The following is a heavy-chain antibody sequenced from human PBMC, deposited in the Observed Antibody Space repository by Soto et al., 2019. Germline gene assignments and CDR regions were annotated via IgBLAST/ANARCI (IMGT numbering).Heavy chain of an antibody. V-gene: IGHV4-59*01. D-gene: IGHD2-15*01. CDR3: ARDKYCSGGSCRKNWFDP. CDR2: IYDDGSA. J-gene: IGHJ5*02. CDR1: GGSISSSY. Sequence: QMHLQESGPGLVKPSETLSLTCTVSGGSISSSYWSWIRQPPGKGLEWLAYIYDDGSANYNPSLKGRATISLDMAKNQFSLKLTSVTAADTAVYYCARDKYCSGGSCRKNWFDPWGQGTLVTVSS.